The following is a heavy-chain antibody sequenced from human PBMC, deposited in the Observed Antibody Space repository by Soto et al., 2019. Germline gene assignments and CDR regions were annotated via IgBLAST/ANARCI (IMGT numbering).Heavy chain of an antibody. V-gene: IGHV4-30-2*01. CDR2: IYHSGST. CDR1: GGSISSGGYS. Sequence: SETLSLTCAVSGGSISSGGYSWSWIRQPPGKGLEWIGYIYHSGSTYYNPSLKSRVTISVDRSKNQFSLKLSSVTAADMAVYYCARGGSYYYDSSGYYRRFEAFDIWGQGTMVTVSS. D-gene: IGHD3-22*01. CDR3: ARGGSYYYDSSGYYRRFEAFDI. J-gene: IGHJ3*02.